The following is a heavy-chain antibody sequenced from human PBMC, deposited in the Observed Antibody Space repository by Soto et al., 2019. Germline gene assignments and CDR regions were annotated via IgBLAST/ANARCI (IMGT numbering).Heavy chain of an antibody. J-gene: IGHJ4*02. CDR3: ARAPYDSSGYYWLDY. D-gene: IGHD3-22*01. Sequence: PGGSLRLSCAASGFTFSSYDMHWVRQATGKGLEWVSAIGTAGDTYYPGSVKGRFTISRENAKNSLYLQMNSLRAGDTAVYYCARAPYDSSGYYWLDYWGQGTLVTVSS. CDR2: IGTAGDT. CDR1: GFTFSSYD. V-gene: IGHV3-13*04.